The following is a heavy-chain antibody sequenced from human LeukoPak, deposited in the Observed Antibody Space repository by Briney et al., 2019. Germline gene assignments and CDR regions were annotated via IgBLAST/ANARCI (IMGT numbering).Heavy chain of an antibody. D-gene: IGHD1-14*01. CDR1: GFTFSGHW. CDR2: INQGGSDK. CDR3: TRDRSRAEDD. J-gene: IGHJ4*02. Sequence: GGSPRLSCAASGFTFSGHWVSWVRQAPGKGLEWVANINQGGSDKYYVDSVKGRFTVSRDNANNLLYLQMNSLRGEDTAVYYCTRDRSRAEDDWGQGTLVTVSS. V-gene: IGHV3-7*01.